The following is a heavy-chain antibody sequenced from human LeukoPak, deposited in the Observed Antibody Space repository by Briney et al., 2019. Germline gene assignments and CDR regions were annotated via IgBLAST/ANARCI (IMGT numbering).Heavy chain of an antibody. CDR2: IYYSGST. V-gene: IGHV4-59*01. CDR1: GGSISSYY. J-gene: IGHJ5*02. CDR3: ASGVVPAIRGGWFDP. D-gene: IGHD2-2*01. Sequence: SETLSLTCTVSGGSISSYYWSWIRQPPGKGLEWIGYIYYSGSTNYNPSLKSRVTISVDTSKNQFSLKLSSVTAADTAVYYCASGVVPAIRGGWFDPWGQGTLVTVSS.